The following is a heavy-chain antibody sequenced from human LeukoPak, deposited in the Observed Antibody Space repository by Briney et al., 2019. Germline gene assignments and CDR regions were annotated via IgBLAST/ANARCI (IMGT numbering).Heavy chain of an antibody. CDR3: ARGGSGYDWFDP. CDR2: MSYSGST. Sequence: SETLSLTCTASGGSFSSYYWSWIRQPPGKGLEWIGYMSYSGSTNYNPSLKSRVTISVDTSKNQFSLKLSSLTAADTAVYYCARGGSGYDWFDPWGQGTLVTVSS. J-gene: IGHJ5*02. D-gene: IGHD5-12*01. CDR1: GGSFSSYY. V-gene: IGHV4-59*01.